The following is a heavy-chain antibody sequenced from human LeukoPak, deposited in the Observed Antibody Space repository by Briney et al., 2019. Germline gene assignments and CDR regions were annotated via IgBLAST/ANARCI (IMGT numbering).Heavy chain of an antibody. CDR1: GGSFSGYY. CDR2: INHCGST. CDR3: ARDYGDSSGY. V-gene: IGHV4-34*01. Sequence: ASETLSLTCAVYGGSFSGYYWSWIRQPPGKGLKWIGEINHCGSTNYNPSLKSRVTISVDTSKNHCSLKLSSVTAADTAVYYCARDYGDSSGYWGQGTLVTVSS. D-gene: IGHD4-17*01. J-gene: IGHJ4*02.